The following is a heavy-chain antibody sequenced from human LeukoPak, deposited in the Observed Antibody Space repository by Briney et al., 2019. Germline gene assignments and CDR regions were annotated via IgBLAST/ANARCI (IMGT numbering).Heavy chain of an antibody. V-gene: IGHV3-74*01. CDR3: AREGSSPGVFDY. J-gene: IGHJ4*02. CDR2: INSDGSST. CDR1: GFTFSSYW. Sequence: PGGSLRLSCAASGFTFSSYWMHWVRQAPGKGLVWVSRINSDGSSTSYADSVKGRFTISRDNAKNTLYLQMNSLRAEDTAVYYCAREGSSPGVFDYWGQGTLVTVSS. D-gene: IGHD6-6*01.